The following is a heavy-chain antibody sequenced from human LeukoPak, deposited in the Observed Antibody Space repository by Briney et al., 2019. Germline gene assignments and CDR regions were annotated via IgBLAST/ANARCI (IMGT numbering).Heavy chain of an antibody. Sequence: GGSLRLSCAVSGFTFSNNSMNWVRQAPGRGLEWVSYISSSSSTIYYADSVKGRFTISRDNAKNSLYLQMNSLRAEDTAVYYCARDGVTIFGVVTYWGQGTLVTVSP. CDR2: ISSSSSTI. CDR1: GFTFSNNS. D-gene: IGHD3-3*01. V-gene: IGHV3-48*01. J-gene: IGHJ4*02. CDR3: ARDGVTIFGVVTY.